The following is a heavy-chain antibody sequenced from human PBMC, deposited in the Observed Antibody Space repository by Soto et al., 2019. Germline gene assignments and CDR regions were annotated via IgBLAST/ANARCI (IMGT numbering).Heavy chain of an antibody. V-gene: IGHV4-34*01. CDR3: VRMVYAPHYYYGMDV. CDR2: INHSGST. J-gene: IGHJ6*02. D-gene: IGHD2-8*01. Sequence: QVQLQQWGAGLLKPSETLSLTCAVYGGSFSGYYWSWIRQPPGKGLEWIGEINHSGSTNYNPSLKSRVTISVDTSKNQFSLKLSSVTAADTAVYYCVRMVYAPHYYYGMDVWGQGTTVTVSS. CDR1: GGSFSGYY.